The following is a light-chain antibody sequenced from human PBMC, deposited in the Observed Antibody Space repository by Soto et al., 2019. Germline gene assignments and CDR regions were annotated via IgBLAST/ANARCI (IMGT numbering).Light chain of an antibody. CDR3: NSYTSRSITTYV. J-gene: IGLJ1*01. CDR2: DVS. Sequence: QSALTQPASVSGSPGQSSTISCTGTSSDVGGYNYVSWYQQHPGKAPKLMIYDVSNRPSGVSNRFSGSKSGNTASLTIYGLPVAVQADYYCNSYTSRSITTYVFATGTMVTVI. CDR1: SSDVGGYNY. V-gene: IGLV2-14*01.